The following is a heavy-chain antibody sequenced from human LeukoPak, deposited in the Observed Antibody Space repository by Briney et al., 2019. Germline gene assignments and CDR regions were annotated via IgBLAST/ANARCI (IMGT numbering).Heavy chain of an antibody. V-gene: IGHV3-23*01. CDR1: GFTFSNYA. D-gene: IGHD3-3*01. Sequence: GGSLRLSCAASGFTFSNYAMSWVRQAPGKGLEWVSVIRSSGGDTYYADSVEGRFTISRDNSKNTVYLEMNSLRVEDTAVYYCAREEDFLSGRPFSPDYWGQGTLVTVSS. CDR2: IRSSGGDT. J-gene: IGHJ4*02. CDR3: AREEDFLSGRPFSPDY.